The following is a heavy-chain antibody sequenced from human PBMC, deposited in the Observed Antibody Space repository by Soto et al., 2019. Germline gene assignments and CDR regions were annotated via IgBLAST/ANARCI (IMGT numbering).Heavy chain of an antibody. J-gene: IGHJ1*01. V-gene: IGHV3-48*01. Sequence: GGSLRLSCAASGFTFSSYSMNWVRQAPGKGLEWVSYISSSSSTIYYADSVKGRFTISRDNAKNSLYLQMNSLRAEDTAVYYCAKDQTIVVVVAATPMRYFQHWGQGTLVTVSS. D-gene: IGHD2-15*01. CDR3: AKDQTIVVVVAATPMRYFQH. CDR2: ISSSSSTI. CDR1: GFTFSSYS.